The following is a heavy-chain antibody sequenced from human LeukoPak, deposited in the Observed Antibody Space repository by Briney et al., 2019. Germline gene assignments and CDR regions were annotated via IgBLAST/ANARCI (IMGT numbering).Heavy chain of an antibody. Sequence: GGSLRLSCAASGFTFSSYAMSRVRQAPGKGLEWVSAISGSGGSTYYADSVKGRFTISRDNSKNTLYLQMNSLRAEDTAVYYCAKEGLVGATFRTAFDIWGQGTMVTVSS. D-gene: IGHD1-26*01. CDR2: ISGSGGST. CDR3: AKEGLVGATFRTAFDI. J-gene: IGHJ3*02. CDR1: GFTFSSYA. V-gene: IGHV3-23*01.